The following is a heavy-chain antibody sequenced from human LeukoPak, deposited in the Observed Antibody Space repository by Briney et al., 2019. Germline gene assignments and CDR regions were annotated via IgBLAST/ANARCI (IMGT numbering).Heavy chain of an antibody. CDR3: AREGSGYSIDY. J-gene: IGHJ4*02. D-gene: IGHD3-22*01. Sequence: PGGSLRLSCAASGFTFSSYEMNWVRQAPGKGLEWVSYISSSGSTIYYADSVKGRFTISRDNAKNSLYLQMNSLRAEDTAVYYCAREGSGYSIDYWGQGTLVTVSS. CDR2: ISSSGSTI. CDR1: GFTFSSYE. V-gene: IGHV3-48*03.